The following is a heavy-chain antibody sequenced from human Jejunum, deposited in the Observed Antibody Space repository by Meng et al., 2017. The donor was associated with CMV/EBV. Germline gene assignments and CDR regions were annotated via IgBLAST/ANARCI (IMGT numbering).Heavy chain of an antibody. CDR2: MSPNSDNT. J-gene: IGHJ4*02. CDR3: ARLSSYSSAYGY. Sequence: KASGYGFTTYDINWVRQAPGQGLEWMGWMSPNSDNTGYAQRFQGRVTFTRNSSITTAYMELSSLTYEDTAVYYCARLSSYSSAYGYWGQRTLVTVSS. D-gene: IGHD5-18*01. V-gene: IGHV1-8*02. CDR1: GYGFTTYD.